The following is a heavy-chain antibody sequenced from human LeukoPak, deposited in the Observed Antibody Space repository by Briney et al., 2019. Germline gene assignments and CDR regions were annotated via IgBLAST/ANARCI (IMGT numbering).Heavy chain of an antibody. V-gene: IGHV1-69*06. D-gene: IGHD6-13*01. CDR1: GGTFSSYA. J-gene: IGHJ4*02. CDR3: AGGIAAAGILYQIDY. CDR2: IIPIFGTA. Sequence: ASVKVSCKASGGTFSSYAISWVRQAPGQGLEWMGGIIPIFGTANYAQKFQGRVTITADKSTSTAYMELSSLRSEDTAVYYCAGGIAAAGILYQIDYWGQGTLVTVSP.